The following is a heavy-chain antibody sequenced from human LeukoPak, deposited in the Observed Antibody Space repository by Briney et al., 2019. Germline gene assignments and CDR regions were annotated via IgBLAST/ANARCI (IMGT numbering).Heavy chain of an antibody. J-gene: IGHJ4*02. V-gene: IGHV4-4*07. CDR3: ARDAGDYGDYWAYDY. Sequence: SETLSLTCTVSGGSISNYFWSWIRQPAGKGLEWIGRIHDNGDTNHNPSLKSRVTMSLDTSRNQVSLKLSSVTAADTAVYYCARDAGDYGDYWAYDYWGQGTLVTVSS. CDR2: IHDNGDT. CDR1: GGSISNYF. D-gene: IGHD4-17*01.